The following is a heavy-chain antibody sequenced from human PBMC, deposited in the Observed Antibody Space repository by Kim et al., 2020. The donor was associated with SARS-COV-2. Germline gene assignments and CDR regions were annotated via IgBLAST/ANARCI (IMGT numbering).Heavy chain of an antibody. D-gene: IGHD3-16*01. CDR3: ARGDYIITFVDY. J-gene: IGHJ4*02. Sequence: GGSLRLSCAASGFTFGSYWMHWVRQAPGKGLVWVSRMNSDGSSKDYADSVKGRFTISRDNAKNRLYLQMNSLRAEDTAVYYCARGDYIITFVDYWGQGTLVTVSS. CDR2: MNSDGSSK. CDR1: GFTFGSYW. V-gene: IGHV3-74*01.